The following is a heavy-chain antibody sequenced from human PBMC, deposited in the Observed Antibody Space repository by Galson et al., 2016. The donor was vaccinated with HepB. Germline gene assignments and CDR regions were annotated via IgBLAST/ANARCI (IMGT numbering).Heavy chain of an antibody. V-gene: IGHV1-24*01. Sequence: SVKVSCKVSGDTLSDLSICWVRQAPGKALEWMGGFDPEFGETIYVEKFQGRITMTEDTSTDTAYMELRSLTSEDTAVYFCLTYSGGSGWTHWDGFDLWGRGTMVLVSS. CDR1: GDTLSDLS. J-gene: IGHJ3*01. CDR2: FDPEFGET. CDR3: LTYSGGSGWTHWDGFDL. D-gene: IGHD6-19*01.